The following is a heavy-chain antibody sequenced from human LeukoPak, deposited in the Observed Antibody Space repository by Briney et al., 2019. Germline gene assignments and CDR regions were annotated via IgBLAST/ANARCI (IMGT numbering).Heavy chain of an antibody. CDR3: ARESGTGTTGNYYYYMNV. D-gene: IGHD1-1*01. V-gene: IGHV4-4*07. J-gene: IGHJ6*03. CDR1: GYSISSGYY. Sequence: PSETLSLTCAVSGYSISSGYYWGWIRQPAGKGLEWIGRIYTSGSTNYNPSLKSRVTMSVDTSKNQFSLKLSSVTAADTAVYYCARESGTGTTGNYYYYMNVWGKGTTVSVSS. CDR2: IYTSGST.